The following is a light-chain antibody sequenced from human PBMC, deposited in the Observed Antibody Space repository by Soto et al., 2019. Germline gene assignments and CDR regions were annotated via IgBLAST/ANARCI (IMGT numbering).Light chain of an antibody. Sequence: EIVLTQSPGTLSLSPGERATLSCRASQSLSSSYLAWYQQKPGQAPRLLIYGASSRATDIPDRFSGSGSGTDFTLTISRLEPEDFAVYYCQQYGSSPLLTFGGGTKVEIK. CDR1: QSLSSSY. J-gene: IGKJ4*01. CDR3: QQYGSSPLLT. V-gene: IGKV3-20*01. CDR2: GAS.